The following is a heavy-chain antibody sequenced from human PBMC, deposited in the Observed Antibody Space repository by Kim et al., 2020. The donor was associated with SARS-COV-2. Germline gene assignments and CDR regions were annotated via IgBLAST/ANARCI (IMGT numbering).Heavy chain of an antibody. V-gene: IGHV3-21*01. CDR2: ISSSSTSK. CDR3: ARWGDSYFHGSGSYYQ. J-gene: IGHJ4*02. CDR1: GFTFSYYS. D-gene: IGHD3-10*01. Sequence: GGSLRLSCAASGFTFSYYSMNWVRQAPGKGLEWVSSISSSSTSKYYADSVKGRFTISRDNAKNSLYLQMNSLRAEDTAVYYCARWGDSYFHGSGSYYQWGQGTLVTVSS.